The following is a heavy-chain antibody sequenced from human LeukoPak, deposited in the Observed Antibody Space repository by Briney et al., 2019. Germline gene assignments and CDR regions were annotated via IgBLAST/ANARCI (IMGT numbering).Heavy chain of an antibody. V-gene: IGHV1-69*04. CDR2: IIPILGIA. D-gene: IGHD3-10*01. CDR1: GGTFSSYA. J-gene: IGHJ4*02. CDR3: ARVSGSYYNPPKGFDY. Sequence: GSSVKVSCNASGGTFSSYAISWVRQAPGQGLEWMGRIIPILGIANYAQKFQGRVTITADKSTSTAYMELSSLRSEDTAVYYCARVSGSYYNPPKGFDYWGQGTLVTVSS.